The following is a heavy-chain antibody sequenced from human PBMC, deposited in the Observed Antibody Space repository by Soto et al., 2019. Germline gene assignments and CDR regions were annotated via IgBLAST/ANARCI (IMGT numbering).Heavy chain of an antibody. CDR2: IYWDDDK. Sequence: SCPTLVNPTQTLTLTCTFSGFSLSTSGVGVGWIRQPPGKALEWLALIYWDDDKRYSPSLKSRLTITKDTSKNQVVLTMTNMDPVDTATYYCAQETYCGGDCSRPFDPWGQGTMVTVYS. CDR1: GFSLSTSGVG. V-gene: IGHV2-5*02. D-gene: IGHD2-21*02. J-gene: IGHJ5*02. CDR3: AQETYCGGDCSRPFDP.